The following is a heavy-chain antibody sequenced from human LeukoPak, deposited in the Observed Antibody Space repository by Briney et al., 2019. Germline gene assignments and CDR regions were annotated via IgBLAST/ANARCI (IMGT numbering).Heavy chain of an antibody. V-gene: IGHV3-48*03. D-gene: IGHD5-12*01. J-gene: IGHJ3*02. CDR1: GFTLSDCE. CDR3: ARDRGSGYAPNSSAFDI. Sequence: GGSLRLSCAASGFTLSDCEMSWVRQAPGKGLEWVSYSSTGGTTKYYADSVRGRFTISRDNAKNLLYMQLNSLRAEDAAVYYCARDRGSGYAPNSSAFDIWGQGTTVTVSS. CDR2: SSTGGTTK.